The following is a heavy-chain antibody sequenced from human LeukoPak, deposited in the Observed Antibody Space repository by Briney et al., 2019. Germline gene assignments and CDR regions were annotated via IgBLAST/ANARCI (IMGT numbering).Heavy chain of an antibody. D-gene: IGHD2-2*01. CDR3: ARDECSSTSCYLPYYYYGMDV. J-gene: IGHJ6*01. V-gene: IGHV3-21*01. CDR1: GFTFSSYS. CDR2: ITCSSSYI. Sequence: GGSLRLSCAASGFTFSSYSMNWVRQAPGKGLEWVSSITCSSSYIYYAESVKGRFTISRDNAKNSLYLQMNSLRAEDTAVYYCARDECSSTSCYLPYYYYGMDVWGQGTTVTVS.